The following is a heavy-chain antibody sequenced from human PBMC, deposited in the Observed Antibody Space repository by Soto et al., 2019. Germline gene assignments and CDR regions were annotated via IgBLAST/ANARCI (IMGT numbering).Heavy chain of an antibody. J-gene: IGHJ4*02. Sequence: QVQLVQSGAEMKKPGASVKVSCKASGYTFSSYSIHWVRQAPGQGLEWMGIINPSGGGTTYAQKFQGRVTMTRDTSTSTDYMEMSSLRSEDTTVYYCAREPARGYVDYWGQGTLVTVSS. CDR1: GYTFSSYS. CDR3: AREPARGYVDY. V-gene: IGHV1-46*03. CDR2: INPSGGGT.